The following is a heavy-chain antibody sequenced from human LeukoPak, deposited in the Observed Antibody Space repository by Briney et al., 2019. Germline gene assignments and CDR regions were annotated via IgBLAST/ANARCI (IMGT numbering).Heavy chain of an antibody. J-gene: IGHJ4*02. CDR1: GFTFSFYW. V-gene: IGHV3-7*01. D-gene: IGHD3-22*01. CDR2: IKQDGSDK. CDR3: ARHSNKYDYDSSGHYRSFDY. Sequence: GGSVRLSCAASGFTFSFYWMGWVRQAPGKGLEWVANIKQDGSDKYYVDSVKGRFTISRDNFKNSLYLQMNSLRAEDTAFYFCARHSNKYDYDSSGHYRSFDYWGQGTLVSVSS.